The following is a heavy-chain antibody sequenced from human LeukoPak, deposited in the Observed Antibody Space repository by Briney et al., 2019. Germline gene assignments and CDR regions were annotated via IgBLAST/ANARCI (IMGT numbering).Heavy chain of an antibody. CDR1: GFPFSSRV. CDR3: ARDYDWALDF. Sequence: GGSLRLSCAASGFPFSSRVMSWVRQAPGKGLEWIAYINHNGEAIYYPEFVKGRFIISRDNAKNTLFLQMSDLRDEDTAVYYCARDYDWALDFWGQGTRVTVSS. J-gene: IGHJ4*02. V-gene: IGHV3-48*02. D-gene: IGHD3-9*01. CDR2: INHNGEAI.